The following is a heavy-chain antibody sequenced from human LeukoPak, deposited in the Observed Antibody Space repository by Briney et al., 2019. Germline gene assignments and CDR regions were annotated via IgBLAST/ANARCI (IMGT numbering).Heavy chain of an antibody. Sequence: GGSLRLSCAASGFTSVDYGMSWVRQAPGKGLAWVSGIKWNGGSIGYADSVKGRFTISRDNAKNSLYLQMNSLRAEDTALYYCARDPPHRFTMIEKDSWGQGILVTVSS. CDR3: ARDPPHRFTMIEKDS. V-gene: IGHV3-20*04. D-gene: IGHD3-22*01. J-gene: IGHJ4*02. CDR2: IKWNGGSI. CDR1: GFTSVDYG.